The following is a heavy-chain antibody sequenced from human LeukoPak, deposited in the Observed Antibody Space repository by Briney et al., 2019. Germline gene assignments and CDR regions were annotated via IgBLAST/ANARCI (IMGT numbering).Heavy chain of an antibody. J-gene: IGHJ4*02. V-gene: IGHV3-23*01. CDR2: VTGSGSAT. CDR3: AKAMSTVMGGTDY. D-gene: IGHD4-17*01. CDR1: GFTFNSYA. Sequence: PGGSLRLSCAASGFTFNSYAMSWVRQASGKGLEWVSTVTGSGSATYYADSVKGRFIISRDNPKNTLYLQMNSLRADDTALYYCAKAMSTVMGGTDYWGQGTLVTVSS.